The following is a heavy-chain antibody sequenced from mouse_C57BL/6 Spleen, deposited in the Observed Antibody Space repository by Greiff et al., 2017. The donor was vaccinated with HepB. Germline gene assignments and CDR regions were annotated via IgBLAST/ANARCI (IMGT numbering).Heavy chain of an antibody. CDR2: ISSGSSTI. Sequence: EVKLMESGGGLVKPGGSLKLSCAASGFTFSDYGMHWVRQAPEKGLEWVAYISSGSSTIYYADTVKGRFTISRDNAKNTLFLQMTSLRSEDTAMYYCAKIVPITTVVAEAMDYWGQGTSVTVSS. V-gene: IGHV5-17*01. CDR1: GFTFSDYG. D-gene: IGHD1-1*01. CDR3: AKIVPITTVVAEAMDY. J-gene: IGHJ4*01.